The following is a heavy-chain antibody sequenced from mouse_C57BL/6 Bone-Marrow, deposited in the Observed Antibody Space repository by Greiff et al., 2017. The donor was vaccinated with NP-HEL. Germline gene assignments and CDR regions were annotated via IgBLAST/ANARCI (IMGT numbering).Heavy chain of an antibody. J-gene: IGHJ2*01. CDR2: INPNNGGT. CDR3: ARVDYARGYFDY. V-gene: IGHV1-26*01. Sequence: EVQLQQSGPELVKPGASVKISCKASGYTFTDYYMNWVKQSHGKSLEWIGDINPNNGGTSYNQKFKGKATLTVDKSFSTAYMELRSLTSEDSAVYYCARVDYARGYFDYWGQGTTLTVSS. D-gene: IGHD2-4*01. CDR1: GYTFTDYY.